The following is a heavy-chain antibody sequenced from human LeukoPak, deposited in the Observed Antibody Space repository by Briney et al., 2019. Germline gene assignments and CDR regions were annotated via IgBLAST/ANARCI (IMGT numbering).Heavy chain of an antibody. Sequence: PGGSLRLSCAASGFTLSSYSMNWVRQAPGKGLEWVSYISGGSSTIYNADSVKGRFTISRDNAKNLLYLLMDTLRAEDTAVYYCARVGSNQRLDYWGQGTLVTVSS. V-gene: IGHV3-48*01. CDR3: ARVGSNQRLDY. D-gene: IGHD6-25*01. J-gene: IGHJ4*02. CDR1: GFTLSSYS. CDR2: ISGGSSTI.